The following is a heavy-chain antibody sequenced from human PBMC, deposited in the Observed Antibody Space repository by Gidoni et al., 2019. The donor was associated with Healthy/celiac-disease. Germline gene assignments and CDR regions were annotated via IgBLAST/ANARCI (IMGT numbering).Heavy chain of an antibody. J-gene: IGHJ3*02. CDR1: GLPFSSYA. CDR3: AKDRYYYGSGSYYIDTFDI. CDR2: ISGRGGST. D-gene: IGHD3-10*01. V-gene: IGHV3-23*01. Sequence: EVQLLESWGGLVQPGGSLRLSCAASGLPFSSYAMSWVRQAPGKGLEWVSAISGRGGSTYYADSVKGRFTISRDNSKNTLYLQMNSLRAEDTAVYYCAKDRYYYGSGSYYIDTFDIWGQGTMVTVSS.